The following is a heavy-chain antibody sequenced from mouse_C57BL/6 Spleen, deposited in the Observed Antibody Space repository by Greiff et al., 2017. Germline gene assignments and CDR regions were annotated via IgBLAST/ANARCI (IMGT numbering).Heavy chain of an antibody. CDR1: GYSITSGYY. D-gene: IGHD2-10*02. J-gene: IGHJ2*01. Sequence: DVQLQESGPGLVKPSQSLSLTCSVTGYSITSGYYWNWIRQFPGNKLEWMGYLSYDGSNNYNPSLKNRISITRDTSKNQFFLKLNSVTTEDTATYYCARGEYGNYGFDYWGQGTTLTVSS. V-gene: IGHV3-6*01. CDR3: ARGEYGNYGFDY. CDR2: LSYDGSN.